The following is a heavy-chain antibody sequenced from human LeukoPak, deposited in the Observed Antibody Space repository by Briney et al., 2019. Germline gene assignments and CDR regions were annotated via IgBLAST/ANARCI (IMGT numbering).Heavy chain of an antibody. CDR1: GGSISSGGNY. CDR3: ARGRRTAVVTDFDY. J-gene: IGHJ4*02. Sequence: SETLSLTCTVSGGSISSGGNYWSWIRQHPGKGLEWIGYIYYSGTTYYNPSLKSRVTISVDTSKNQFSLKMSSVIAADTAVYYCARGRRTAVVTDFDYWGQGILVTVSS. V-gene: IGHV4-31*03. CDR2: IYYSGTT. D-gene: IGHD2-21*02.